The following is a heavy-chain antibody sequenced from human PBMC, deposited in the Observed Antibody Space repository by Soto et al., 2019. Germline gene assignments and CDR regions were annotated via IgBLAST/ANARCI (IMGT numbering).Heavy chain of an antibody. CDR1: GNTFPNYA. CDR3: AREDSGYSSSWYIDYFNF. V-gene: IGHV1-3*01. D-gene: IGHD6-13*01. Sequence: ASVKVSCKTSGNTFPNYALHWVRQAPGQRLEWMGWINGGNGNTKYSEHFQGRVTFTGETSAGTAYMELSSLTSEDTAVYYCAREDSGYSSSWYIDYFNFWGQGTLVTV. J-gene: IGHJ4*02. CDR2: INGGNGNT.